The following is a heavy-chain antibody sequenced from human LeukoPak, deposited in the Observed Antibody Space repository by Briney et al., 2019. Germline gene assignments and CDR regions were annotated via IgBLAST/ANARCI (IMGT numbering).Heavy chain of an antibody. J-gene: IGHJ4*02. CDR3: AKCLLHFTGCADY. CDR1: GFTFSSYA. Sequence: GGSLRLSCAASGFTFSSYAMTWVRQAPGKGLDWVSTISGAGDRTYYADSVKGRFTISRDNSKNTLYLQMNSLRAEDTAVYYCAKCLLHFTGCADYWGQGTLVTVSS. V-gene: IGHV3-23*01. CDR2: ISGAGDRT. D-gene: IGHD3-10*01.